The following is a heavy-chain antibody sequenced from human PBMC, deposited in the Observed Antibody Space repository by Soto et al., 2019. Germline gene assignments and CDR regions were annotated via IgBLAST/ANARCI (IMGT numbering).Heavy chain of an antibody. CDR3: ARDLPATVRYGNYFDY. Sequence: QVQLQESGPGLVKPSQTLSLTCTVSGGSISSGGYYWSWIRQHPGKGLEWIGYIYYSGSTYYNPSLKRRVTISVDTSKNQFSLKLSSVTAADTAVYYSARDLPATVRYGNYFDYWGQGTLVTVSS. V-gene: IGHV4-31*03. CDR1: GGSISSGGYY. D-gene: IGHD4-17*01. CDR2: IYYSGST. J-gene: IGHJ4*02.